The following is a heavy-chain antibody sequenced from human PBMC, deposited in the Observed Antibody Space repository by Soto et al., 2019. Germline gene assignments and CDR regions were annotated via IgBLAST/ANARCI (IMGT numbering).Heavy chain of an antibody. CDR2: VFYSGTT. CDR3: EKQMGSSLGYFPL. CDR1: WGSVSSFY. D-gene: IGHD6-13*01. V-gene: IGHV4-59*08. J-gene: IGHJ1*01. Sequence: SETLSITCTVVWGSVSSFYGSWIRQPKGKSLELVGYVFYSGTTNYSPSLRGGATMSVETSKNEFSLDLSSVTAAGTAGYYCEKQMGSSLGYFPLWGPGTLVPASS.